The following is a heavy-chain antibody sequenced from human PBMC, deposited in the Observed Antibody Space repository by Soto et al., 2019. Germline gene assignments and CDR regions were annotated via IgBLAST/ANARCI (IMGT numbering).Heavy chain of an antibody. J-gene: IGHJ5*02. D-gene: IGHD2-2*01. CDR2: TYYRSKWYN. CDR3: ARGHQPGIVVVPAANWFDP. V-gene: IGHV6-1*01. CDR1: GDSVSSNSAA. Sequence: PSQTLSLTCAISGDSVSSNSAAWNWIRQSPSRGLEWLGRTYYRSKWYNDYAVSVKSRITINPDTSKNQFSLQLNSVTPEDTAVYYCARGHQPGIVVVPAANWFDPWGQGTLVTVSS.